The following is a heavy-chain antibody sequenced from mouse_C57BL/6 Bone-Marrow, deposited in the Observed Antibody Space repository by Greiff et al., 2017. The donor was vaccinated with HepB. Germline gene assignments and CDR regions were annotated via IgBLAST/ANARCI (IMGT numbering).Heavy chain of an antibody. CDR2: IYPRSGNT. D-gene: IGHD1-1*01. Sequence: QVQLQQSGAELARPGASVKLSCKASGYTFTSYGISWVKQRTGQGLEWIGEIYPRSGNTYYNEKFKGKATLTADKSSSTAYMQLSSLTYEDSAVYYGARGRLGGWFAYWGQGTLVTVSA. J-gene: IGHJ3*01. V-gene: IGHV1-81*01. CDR3: ARGRLGGWFAY. CDR1: GYTFTSYG.